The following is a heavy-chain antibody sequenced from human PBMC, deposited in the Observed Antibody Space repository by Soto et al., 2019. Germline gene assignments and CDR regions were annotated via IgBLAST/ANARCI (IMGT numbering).Heavy chain of an antibody. CDR1: GFTFDDYA. J-gene: IGHJ6*02. V-gene: IGHV3-9*01. Sequence: GGSLRLSCATSGFTFDDYAMHWVRQIPGKGLEWVSGINWNSETVGYADSVKGRFTISRDSAKNSLYLQMTTLRTEDTALYFCARDQDLGGYDLRPMYGLDVWGQGTTVTVSS. CDR2: INWNSETV. D-gene: IGHD5-12*01. CDR3: ARDQDLGGYDLRPMYGLDV.